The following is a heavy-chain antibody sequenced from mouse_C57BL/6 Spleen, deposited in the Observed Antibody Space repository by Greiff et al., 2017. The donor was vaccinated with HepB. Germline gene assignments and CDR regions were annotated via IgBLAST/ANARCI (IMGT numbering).Heavy chain of an antibody. J-gene: IGHJ2*01. V-gene: IGHV1-50*01. CDR3: ARTGRVYFDY. CDR2: IDPSDSYT. CDR1: GYTFTSYW. Sequence: VQLQQPGAELVKPGASVKLSCKASGYTFTSYWMQWVKQRPGQGLEWIGEIDPSDSYTNYNQKFKGKATLTVDTSSSTAYMQLSSLTSEDSAVYYCARTGRVYFDYWGQGTTLTVSS.